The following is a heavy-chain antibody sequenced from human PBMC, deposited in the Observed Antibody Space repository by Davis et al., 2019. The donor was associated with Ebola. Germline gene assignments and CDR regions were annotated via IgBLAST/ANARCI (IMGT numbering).Heavy chain of an antibody. V-gene: IGHV4-4*07. J-gene: IGHJ3*02. Sequence: PSETLSLTCTVSGGSISSYYWSWIRQPAGKGLEWIGRIYTTGSTNYNPSLKSRVTMSVDTSKKQFSLKLASVTAADTAVYFCARGFRMLQFGGPIVPPRAEGLDIWGQGQLVTVSS. CDR1: GGSISSYY. CDR2: IYTTGST. D-gene: IGHD3-16*01. CDR3: ARGFRMLQFGGPIVPPRAEGLDI.